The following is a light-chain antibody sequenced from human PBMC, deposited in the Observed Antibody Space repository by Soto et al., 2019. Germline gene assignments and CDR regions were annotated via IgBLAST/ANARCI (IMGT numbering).Light chain of an antibody. Sequence: QSVLAQPPGASGTPGPRVTISCSGGSSNIGSYTLTWYQQLPGMAPKLLMYGDNRRSSGVPDRFSGSKSGTSASLAISGLQSEDEADYYGGTWDDSLNGGVFGTGTKVTDL. CDR1: SSNIGSYT. CDR3: GTWDDSLNGGV. V-gene: IGLV1-44*01. CDR2: GDN. J-gene: IGLJ1*01.